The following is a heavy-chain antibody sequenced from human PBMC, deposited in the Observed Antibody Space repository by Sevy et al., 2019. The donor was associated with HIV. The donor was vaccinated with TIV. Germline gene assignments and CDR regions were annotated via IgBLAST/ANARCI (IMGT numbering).Heavy chain of an antibody. CDR1: GFTFSSYS. Sequence: GGSLRLSCAASGFTFSSYSMNWVRQAPGKGLEWVSSISSSSSYIYYADSVKGRFTISRDNAKNSPYLQMNSLRAEDTAVYYCARDGYYYDSSGYVDAFDIWGQGTMVTVSS. CDR3: ARDGYYYDSSGYVDAFDI. J-gene: IGHJ3*02. D-gene: IGHD3-22*01. CDR2: ISSSSSYI. V-gene: IGHV3-21*01.